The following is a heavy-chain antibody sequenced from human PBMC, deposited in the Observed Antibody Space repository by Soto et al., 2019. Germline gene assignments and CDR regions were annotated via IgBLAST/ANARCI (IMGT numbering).Heavy chain of an antibody. Sequence: HPGGSLRLSCAASGFTFSSYVMPWVRQAPGKXLEWVAGISYDGSNKHYADSVKGRFTTYRDNYKNTLYLKMNSLTPEDTAVYHCAKVMSRTVPDHYYYGMDVWGQGTTVTVSS. V-gene: IGHV3-30*18. J-gene: IGHJ6*02. CDR1: GFTFSSYV. CDR2: ISYDGSNK. D-gene: IGHD4-17*01. CDR3: AKVMSRTVPDHYYYGMDV.